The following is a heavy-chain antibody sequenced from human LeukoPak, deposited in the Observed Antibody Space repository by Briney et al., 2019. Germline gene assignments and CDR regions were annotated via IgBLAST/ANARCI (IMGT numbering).Heavy chain of an antibody. CDR2: ISAYNGNT. V-gene: IGHV1-18*01. CDR3: ARDRLPYCSGGSCSLGY. Sequence: ASVRVSCKASGYTFTSYGISWVRQAPGQGLEWMGWISAYNGNTNYAQKLQGRVTMTTDTSTSTAYMELRSLRSDDTAVYYCARDRLPYCSGGSCSLGYWGQGTLVTVSS. J-gene: IGHJ4*02. D-gene: IGHD2-15*01. CDR1: GYTFTSYG.